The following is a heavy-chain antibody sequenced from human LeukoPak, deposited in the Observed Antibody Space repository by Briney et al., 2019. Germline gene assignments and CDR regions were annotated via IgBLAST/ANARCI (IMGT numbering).Heavy chain of an antibody. J-gene: IGHJ4*02. V-gene: IGHV1-2*04. CDR1: GYTFTGYY. Sequence: GASVKVSCKASGYTFTGYYMHWVRQAPGQGLEWMGWINPNSGGTNYAQKFQGWVTMTRDTSISTAYMELSRLRSDDTAVYYCARGGGLKGTSGYSPSGYFDYWGQGTLVTVSS. CDR2: INPNSGGT. CDR3: ARGGGLKGTSGYSPSGYFDY. D-gene: IGHD3-22*01.